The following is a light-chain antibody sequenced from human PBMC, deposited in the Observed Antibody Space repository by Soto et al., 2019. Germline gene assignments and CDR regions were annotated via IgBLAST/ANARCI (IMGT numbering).Light chain of an antibody. CDR1: SSNIGNNY. CDR2: ENN. Sequence: QSVLTQPPSVSAAPGQKVTLSCSGSSSNIGNNYVSWYQHLPGTAPKLLIYENNKRPSGIPDRFSGSKSGTSATLGITGLQTGYQADYYCGTWDSSLSAAVFGGGTQLTVL. CDR3: GTWDSSLSAAV. V-gene: IGLV1-51*02. J-gene: IGLJ7*01.